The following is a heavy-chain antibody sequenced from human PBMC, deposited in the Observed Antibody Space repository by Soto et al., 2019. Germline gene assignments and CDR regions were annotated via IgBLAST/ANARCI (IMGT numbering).Heavy chain of an antibody. Sequence: QVQLVQSGAEVKKPGASVKVSCKTSGYTFISYDINLGRQATGQGLEWMGWRNPNSGNTGYAQEFQGRVTMTRNTTISTDKMELSSLSSDDSAVYYCGTGLGGGWNNNWGQGTLVTVSS. CDR1: GYTFISYD. CDR3: GTGLGGGWNNN. V-gene: IGHV1-8*01. D-gene: IGHD1-1*01. CDR2: RNPNSGNT. J-gene: IGHJ4*02.